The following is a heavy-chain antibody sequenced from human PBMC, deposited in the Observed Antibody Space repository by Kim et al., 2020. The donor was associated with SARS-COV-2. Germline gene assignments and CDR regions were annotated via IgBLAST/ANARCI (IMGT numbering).Heavy chain of an antibody. V-gene: IGHV4-59*01. CDR3: ARVLSCYYNYYYYYYGMDD. CDR2: IYYSGST. Sequence: SETLSLTCTVSGGSISSYYWSWIRQPPGKGLEWIGYIYYSGSTNYNPSLKSRVTISVDTSKNQFSLKLSSVTAADTAVYYCARVLSCYYNYYYYYYGMDDWGQGTTVTVSS. CDR1: GGSISSYY. J-gene: IGHJ6*02. D-gene: IGHD3-10*01.